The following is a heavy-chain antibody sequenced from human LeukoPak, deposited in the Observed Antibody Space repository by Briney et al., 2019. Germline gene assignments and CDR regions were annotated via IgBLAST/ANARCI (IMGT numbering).Heavy chain of an antibody. Sequence: GASVKVSCRASGYTFTSYYMHWVRQAPGQGLEWMGIINPSGGSTSYAQKFQGRVTMTRDMSTSTVYMELSSLRSEDTAVYYCVRDLSDTGDNWMTNWFDPWGQGTLVTVSS. CDR2: INPSGGST. CDR1: GYTFTSYY. CDR3: VRDLSDTGDNWMTNWFDP. D-gene: IGHD1-20*01. J-gene: IGHJ5*02. V-gene: IGHV1-46*01.